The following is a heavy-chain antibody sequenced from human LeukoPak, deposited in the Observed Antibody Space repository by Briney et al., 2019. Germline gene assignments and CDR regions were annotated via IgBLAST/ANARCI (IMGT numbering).Heavy chain of an antibody. V-gene: IGHV3-48*01. D-gene: IGHD3-22*01. Sequence: GGSLRLSCAASGFTFSSFHINWVRQAPGKGLEWLSYISRDSTTIYYADSVKGRYTISRDNAKNSLYLQMNSLRAEDTAVYHCATDYYDSSGYYTGSYWGQGTLVTVSS. CDR1: GFTFSSFH. CDR3: ATDYYDSSGYYTGSY. CDR2: ISRDSTTI. J-gene: IGHJ4*02.